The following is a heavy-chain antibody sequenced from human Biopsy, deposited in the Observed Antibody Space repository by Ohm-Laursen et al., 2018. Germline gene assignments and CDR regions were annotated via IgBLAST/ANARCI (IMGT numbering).Heavy chain of an antibody. Sequence: SVKVSCKASGYTFTDYFLHWVRQAPGQGPEWMGWISPSSGGTNYAQKFQGRVTMIRDTSATTGYMELSSLRSDDTAVYYCARGRRHCSGTCSRWYFDLWGRGTLVTVSS. CDR2: ISPSSGGT. CDR1: GYTFTDYF. CDR3: ARGRRHCSGTCSRWYFDL. D-gene: IGHD2-2*01. V-gene: IGHV1-2*02. J-gene: IGHJ2*01.